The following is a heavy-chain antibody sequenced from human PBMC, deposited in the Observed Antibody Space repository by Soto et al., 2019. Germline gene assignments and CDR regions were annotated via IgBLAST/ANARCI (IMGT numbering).Heavy chain of an antibody. J-gene: IGHJ4*02. CDR2: IAAGNGNA. D-gene: IGHD2-21*01. Sequence: GASVKVSGKTSGYTFTDYAILWVRQAPGQALEWLGWIAAGNGNARFSQKFQGRVTITRDTSATTAYMELTSLRSEDTAVYYCAKGSRMWTPDYWGQGTLVTVSS. V-gene: IGHV1-3*01. CDR3: AKGSRMWTPDY. CDR1: GYTFTDYA.